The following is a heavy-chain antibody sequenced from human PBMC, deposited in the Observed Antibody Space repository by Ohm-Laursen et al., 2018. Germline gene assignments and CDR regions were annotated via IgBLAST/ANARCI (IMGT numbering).Heavy chain of an antibody. CDR3: AREGSSGKRGYYYGMDV. Sequence: SVKVSCKASGYTFTSYDINWVRQATGQGLEWMGWMNPNSGNTGYAQKFQGRVTMTRNTSISTAYMELSSLRSEDTAVYYCAREGSSGKRGYYYGMDVWGQGTTVTVSS. J-gene: IGHJ6*02. CDR2: MNPNSGNT. V-gene: IGHV1-8*01. D-gene: IGHD6-19*01. CDR1: GYTFTSYD.